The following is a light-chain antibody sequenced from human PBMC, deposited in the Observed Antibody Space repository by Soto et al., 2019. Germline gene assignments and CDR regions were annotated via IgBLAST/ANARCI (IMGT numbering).Light chain of an antibody. J-gene: IGKJ4*01. Sequence: EIVMTQSPLSLPVTPGEPASISCRSSQSLLHSNGYNYLDWYLQKPGQSPQLLIYWGSNRASGVPDRFSGSGSGTDFTLKISRVEAEDVGVYYCVQALQTSLTFGGGTKVEI. CDR2: WGS. CDR3: VQALQTSLT. CDR1: QSLLHSNGYNY. V-gene: IGKV2-28*01.